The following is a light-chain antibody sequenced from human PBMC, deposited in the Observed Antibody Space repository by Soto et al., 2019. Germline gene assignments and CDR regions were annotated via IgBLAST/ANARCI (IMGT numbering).Light chain of an antibody. J-gene: IGLJ1*01. CDR2: DVS. V-gene: IGLV2-14*01. CDR3: SSYTSSSTLV. Sequence: QLVLTQPASVSGSPGQSITISCTGTSSDVGGYNYVSWYQQHPGKAPKLMIYDVSIRPSGVSNRFSGSKSGNTASLTISGLQAEDEADYYCSSYTSSSTLVFGTGTKLTVL. CDR1: SSDVGGYNY.